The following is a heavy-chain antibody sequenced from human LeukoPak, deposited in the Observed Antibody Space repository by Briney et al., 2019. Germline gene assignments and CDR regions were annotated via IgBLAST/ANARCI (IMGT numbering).Heavy chain of an antibody. V-gene: IGHV4-30-2*01. CDR2: IYHSGST. Sequence: PSETLSLTCAVSGGSISSGGYSWSWLRQPPGKGLEWIGYIYHSGSTSSNPPLKSRVTISVYRSNTQFSLKLSSVTAADTAVYYCARVSHYDILTGYSYYFDYWGQGTLVTVSS. J-gene: IGHJ4*02. D-gene: IGHD3-9*01. CDR3: ARVSHYDILTGYSYYFDY. CDR1: GGSISSGGYS.